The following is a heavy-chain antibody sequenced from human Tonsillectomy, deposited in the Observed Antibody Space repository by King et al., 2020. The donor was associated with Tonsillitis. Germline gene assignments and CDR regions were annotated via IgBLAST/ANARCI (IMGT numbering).Heavy chain of an antibody. D-gene: IGHD3-9*01. V-gene: IGHV3-9*01. CDR2: ISWNSGSI. Sequence: QLVQSGGGLVQPGRSLRLSCAASGFTFDDYAMHWVRQAPGKGLEWVSGISWNSGSIGYADSVKGRFTISRDNAKNFLYLQMNSLRAEDTALYYCARVLRYFDWSWYFDLWGRGTLVTVSS. J-gene: IGHJ2*01. CDR3: ARVLRYFDWSWYFDL. CDR1: GFTFDDYA.